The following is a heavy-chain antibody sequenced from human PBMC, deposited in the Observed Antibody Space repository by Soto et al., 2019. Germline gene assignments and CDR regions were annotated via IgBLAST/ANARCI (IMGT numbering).Heavy chain of an antibody. CDR2: ISSNSDTI. CDR3: AKDMKWGGMTTIHYFDS. V-gene: IGHV3-9*02. CDR1: GFTADDYA. D-gene: IGHD4-17*01. J-gene: IGHJ4*02. Sequence: EVQLVESGGGLVQPGRSLTLSCVASGFTADDYAMHWVRQAPGTGLEWVSGISSNSDTIDYADSVKGRFTISRDNAKNSLFLQMNSLRPEDTALYYCAKDMKWGGMTTIHYFDSWGQGTLVTVSS.